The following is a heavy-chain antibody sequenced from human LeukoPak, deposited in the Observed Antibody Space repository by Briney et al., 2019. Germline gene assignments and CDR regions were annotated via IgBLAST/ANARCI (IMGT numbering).Heavy chain of an antibody. CDR3: ARAYYYYYYGMDV. CDR2: INHSGGT. CDR1: GGSFSGYY. V-gene: IGHV4-34*01. Sequence: SETLSLTCAVYGGSFSGYYWSWIRQPPGKGLEWIGEINHSGGTNYNPSLKSRVTISVDTSKNQFSLKLSSVTAADTAVYYCARAYYYYYYGMDVWGQGTTVTVSS. J-gene: IGHJ6*02.